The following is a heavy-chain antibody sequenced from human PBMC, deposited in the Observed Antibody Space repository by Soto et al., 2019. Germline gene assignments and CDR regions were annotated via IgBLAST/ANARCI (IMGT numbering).Heavy chain of an antibody. V-gene: IGHV1-8*01. D-gene: IGHD2-2*01. CDR2: MNPNSGNT. J-gene: IGHJ6*03. Sequence: ASVKVSCKASGYTFTSYDINWVRQATGQGLEWMGWMNPNSGNTGYAQKFQGRVTMTRNTSISTAYMELSSLRSEDTAVYYCARGRRETNCSSTSCYARYYYYMDVWGKGTTVTVSS. CDR1: GYTFTSYD. CDR3: ARGRRETNCSSTSCYARYYYYMDV.